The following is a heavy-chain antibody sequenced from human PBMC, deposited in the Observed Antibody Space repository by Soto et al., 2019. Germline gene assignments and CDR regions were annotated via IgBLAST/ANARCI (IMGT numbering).Heavy chain of an antibody. CDR3: AMWWLVRIHDAFDI. V-gene: IGHV1-69*02. CDR1: GGTFSTYT. CDR2: IIPILGIA. Sequence: QVQLVQSGAEVKKPGSSVKVSCKASGGTFSTYTISWVRQAPGQGLEWMGRIIPILGIANYAQKFQGRVTITADKSTSTAYMELSSLRSEDTAVYYCAMWWLVRIHDAFDIWGQGTMVTVSS. J-gene: IGHJ3*02. D-gene: IGHD6-19*01.